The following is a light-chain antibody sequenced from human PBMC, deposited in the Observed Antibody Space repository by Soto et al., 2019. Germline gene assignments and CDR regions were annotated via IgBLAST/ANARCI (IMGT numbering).Light chain of an antibody. CDR1: QSVRSY. V-gene: IGKV3-15*01. CDR3: QHYDHCPQS. CDR2: GAS. J-gene: IGKJ1*01. Sequence: EVVMTQSPATLSVSPGARATLSCGASQSVRSYFAWYQKKPGQAPRLLIHGASTSAPGIPARFSVRGSGTDFTLTITSLQSEDFAHDYGQHYDHCPQSFSQSTKV.